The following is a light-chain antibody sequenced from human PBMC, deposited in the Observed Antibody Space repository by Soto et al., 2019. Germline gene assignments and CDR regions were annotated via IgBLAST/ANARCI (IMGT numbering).Light chain of an antibody. J-gene: IGLJ1*01. CDR1: NNL. CDR3: CAYVGARSYV. Sequence: QSVLTQPASVSGSPGQSITISCTGTNNLVSWYQQHPGNAPKVVLYEGTKRPSGVSNRFSGSNSGSTASLTISGLQAEDEAHYFCCAYVGARSYVFGPGTQLTVL. CDR2: EGT. V-gene: IGLV2-23*01.